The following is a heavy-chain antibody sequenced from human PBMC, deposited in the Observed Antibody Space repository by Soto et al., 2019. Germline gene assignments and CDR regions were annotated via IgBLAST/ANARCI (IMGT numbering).Heavy chain of an antibody. CDR2: ISSNGGTT. V-gene: IGHV3-64*01. CDR3: VRRVWGNDDY. Sequence: EVQLAESGGGMVQPGGSLRLSCVASGFTFSSYDMHWVRQAPGKGLEYVSSISSNGGTTYYGNSVKGRFTISRDNSKNSLYLQMGSLSAEDMAVYYGVRRVWGNDDYWGQGTLVTVSS. D-gene: IGHD1-1*01. CDR1: GFTFSSYD. J-gene: IGHJ4*02.